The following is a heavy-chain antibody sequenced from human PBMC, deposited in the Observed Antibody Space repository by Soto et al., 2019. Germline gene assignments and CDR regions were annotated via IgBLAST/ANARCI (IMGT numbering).Heavy chain of an antibody. CDR3: TRHSHLGDPESETFDY. V-gene: IGHV3-73*01. Sequence: HPGGSLRLCCAACGFTFSVSAMHWVRQASGRGLEWVDRIRSRAKSYATAYAASVKGRFTISRDDSKNTAYLQMNSLKTEDTAVYYCTRHSHLGDPESETFDYWGQGTLVTGSS. CDR1: GFTFSVSA. J-gene: IGHJ4*02. D-gene: IGHD3-16*01. CDR2: IRSRAKSYAT.